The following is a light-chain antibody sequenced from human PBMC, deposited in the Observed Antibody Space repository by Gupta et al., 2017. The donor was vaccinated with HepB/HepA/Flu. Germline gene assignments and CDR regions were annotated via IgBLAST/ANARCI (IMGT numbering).Light chain of an antibody. Sequence: DIQMTQSPSSVSASVGDRVTITCRASQGISRWLAWYQQKPGKAPKLLIFAASSLQSGVPPRFSGSGSGTDFTLTISSLQPEDFAIYYCQQANSFPFTFGPGTKVDIK. V-gene: IGKV1-12*02. CDR3: QQANSFPFT. CDR2: AAS. CDR1: QGISRW. J-gene: IGKJ3*01.